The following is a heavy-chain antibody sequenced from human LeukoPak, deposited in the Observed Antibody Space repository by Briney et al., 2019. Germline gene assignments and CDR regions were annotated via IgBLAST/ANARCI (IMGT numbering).Heavy chain of an antibody. V-gene: IGHV3-23*01. CDR2: ISGNTGAT. J-gene: IGHJ5*01. Sequence: GGSLRLSCAASGFTFKNFVMTWVRQAPGQGLDWVSAISGNTGATYYADSVKGRFTISRDNSKNTLYLQMNSLRADDTAVYYCARKWWENWFDSWGQGALVTVSS. D-gene: IGHD2-15*01. CDR1: GFTFKNFV. CDR3: ARKWWENWFDS.